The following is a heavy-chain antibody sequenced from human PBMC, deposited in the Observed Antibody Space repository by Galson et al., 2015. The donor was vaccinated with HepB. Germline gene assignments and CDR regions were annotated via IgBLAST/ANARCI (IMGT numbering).Heavy chain of an antibody. CDR3: AVSITAGDSFDY. CDR2: SRSKPNSYTT. CDR1: GFTFSDHY. Sequence: SLRLSCAASGFTFSDHYMDWVRQAPGKGLEWVGRSRSKPNSYTTEYAASVKGRFTISRDDSRKSLYLQMYSLKTEDTAVYHCAVSITAGDSFDYWGQGILVTVSS. D-gene: IGHD1-14*01. V-gene: IGHV3-72*01. J-gene: IGHJ4*02.